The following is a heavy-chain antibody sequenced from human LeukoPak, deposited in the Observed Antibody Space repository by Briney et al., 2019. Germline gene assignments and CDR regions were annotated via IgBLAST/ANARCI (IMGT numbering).Heavy chain of an antibody. Sequence: AGGSLRLSCAASGFTFSSYDMHWVRQATGKGLEWVSAIGTAGDTYYPGSVKGRFTISRENAKNSLYLQMNSLRAEDTAVYYCARATVNSSSWSAVFDYWGQGTLVTVSS. D-gene: IGHD6-13*01. V-gene: IGHV3-13*01. CDR2: IGTAGDT. J-gene: IGHJ4*02. CDR1: GFTFSSYD. CDR3: ARATVNSSSWSAVFDY.